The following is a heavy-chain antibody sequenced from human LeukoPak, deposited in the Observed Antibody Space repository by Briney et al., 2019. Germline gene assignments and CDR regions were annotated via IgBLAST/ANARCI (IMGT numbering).Heavy chain of an antibody. CDR3: AREYSWYYFDY. CDR2: IYHSGTT. D-gene: IGHD2-15*01. CDR1: GASIRSSNW. V-gene: IGHV4-4*02. J-gene: IGHJ4*02. Sequence: SETLSLTCAVSGASIRSSNWWSWVREPPGKGLEWIGEIYHSGTTNYNPSLKGRVTISVDKSKNQFSLKLSSVTAADTAVYYCAREYSWYYFDYWGQGTLVTVSS.